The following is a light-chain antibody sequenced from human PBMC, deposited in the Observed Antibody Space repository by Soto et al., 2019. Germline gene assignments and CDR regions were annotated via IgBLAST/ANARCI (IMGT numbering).Light chain of an antibody. V-gene: IGKV1-27*01. J-gene: IGKJ3*01. CDR3: QKDGRVPA. CDR2: AAS. CDR1: QGIRNF. Sequence: EIQMTQSPTSLSASVGDRVTITCRASQGIRNFVAWYQQKPGKAPKLLIYAASTLQTGVPSRFSGSGSGTDFTLTINSLQPEYVATYSWQKDGRVPAFGPGTKVEIK.